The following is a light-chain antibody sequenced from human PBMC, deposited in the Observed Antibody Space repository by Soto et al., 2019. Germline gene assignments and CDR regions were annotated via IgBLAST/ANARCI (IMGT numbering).Light chain of an antibody. CDR2: DVS. CDR1: SRDIGSYNY. J-gene: IGLJ3*02. V-gene: IGLV2-14*03. CDR3: SSYGASSTL. Sequence: QSALTQPASLSGSPGPSITISCTGTSRDIGSYNYVSWYQQHPGKAPKLMIFDVSYRPSGISDRFSGSKSGNTASLTISGLQPEDEADYYCSSYGASSTLFGGGTKVTVL.